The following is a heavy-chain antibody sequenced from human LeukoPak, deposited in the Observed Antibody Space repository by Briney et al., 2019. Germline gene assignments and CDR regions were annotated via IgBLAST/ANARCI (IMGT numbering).Heavy chain of an antibody. CDR3: AGPRGIAAAGPYFDY. CDR2: ISEDGNYI. Sequence: PGGSLRLSCTASGFTFSSYGMNWIRQAPGKGLEWVSGISEDGNYINYAASVKGRFTISRDNAKNSLYLQMNSLRTEDTAVYYCAGPRGIAAAGPYFDYWGQGTLVTVSP. J-gene: IGHJ4*02. V-gene: IGHV3-21*01. CDR1: GFTFSSYG. D-gene: IGHD6-13*01.